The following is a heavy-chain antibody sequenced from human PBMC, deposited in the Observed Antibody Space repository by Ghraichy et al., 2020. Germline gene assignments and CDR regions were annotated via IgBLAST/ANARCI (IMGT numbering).Heavy chain of an antibody. Sequence: GGSLRLSCAASGFTFSSYLLHWVRQVPGKGLEWVAVMSPDGGIKIYPDSVKDRFTISRDNAKNTMYLEMNDLRAEDTALYYCARDPTLGAPDYFDYWGQGTLVTVSS. CDR3: ARDPTLGAPDYFDY. CDR1: GFTFSSYL. V-gene: IGHV3-30*04. J-gene: IGHJ4*02. D-gene: IGHD1-26*01. CDR2: MSPDGGIK.